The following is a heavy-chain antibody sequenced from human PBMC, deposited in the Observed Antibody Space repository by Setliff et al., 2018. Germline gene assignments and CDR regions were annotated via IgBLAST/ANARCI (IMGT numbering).Heavy chain of an antibody. V-gene: IGHV4-30-4*08. CDR3: ARGAGSVDY. J-gene: IGHJ4*02. CDR2: IYYSGST. CDR1: GGSVSSGDYY. Sequence: LSLTCTVSGGSVSSGDYYWTWIRQPSGKGLEWIGYIYYSGSTYYNPSLKSRVTISVDTSKNQFSLKLSSVTAADTAVYYCARGAGSVDYWGQGTLVTVSS.